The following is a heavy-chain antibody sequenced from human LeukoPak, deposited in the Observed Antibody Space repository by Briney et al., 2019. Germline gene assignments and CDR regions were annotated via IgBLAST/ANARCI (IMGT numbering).Heavy chain of an antibody. CDR1: GGSFSGYY. J-gene: IGHJ4*02. D-gene: IGHD5-12*01. CDR2: INHSGIT. V-gene: IGHV4-34*01. CDR3: ARGEWLRSWFGY. Sequence: PSETLSLTCAVYGGSFSGYYWSWIRQPPGKGLEWIGEINHSGITNYNPSLKSRFTISVDRSKNQFSLKLSSVTAADTAVYYCARGEWLRSWFGYWGQGTLVTVSS.